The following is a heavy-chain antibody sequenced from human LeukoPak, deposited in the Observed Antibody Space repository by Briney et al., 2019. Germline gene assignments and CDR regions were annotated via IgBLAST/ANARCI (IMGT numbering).Heavy chain of an antibody. CDR2: IYHSGST. J-gene: IGHJ4*02. V-gene: IGHV4-4*02. CDR3: AKVRFAQLLSFDY. Sequence: SETLSLTCAVSGVSISSSNWWSWVRQPPGKGLEWIGEIYHSGSTNYNPSLKSRVTISVDKSKTQFSLRLSSVTAADTAMYYCAKVRFAQLLSFDYWGQGTLVTVSS. CDR1: GVSISSSNW. D-gene: IGHD2-2*01.